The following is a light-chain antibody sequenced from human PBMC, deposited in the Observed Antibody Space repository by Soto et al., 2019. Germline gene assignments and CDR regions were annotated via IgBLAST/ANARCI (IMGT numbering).Light chain of an antibody. V-gene: IGLV2-11*01. J-gene: IGLJ3*02. CDR2: DVN. CDR3: CSYAGSYTWV. CDR1: SSDVGGYNY. Sequence: QSALTQPRSVSGSPGQSVTISCTGTSSDVGGYNYVSWYQQYPGKAPKLMIYDVNKWPSGVPERFSGSKSGTTASLTISGLQAEDEADYYCCSYAGSYTWVFGGGTKLTVL.